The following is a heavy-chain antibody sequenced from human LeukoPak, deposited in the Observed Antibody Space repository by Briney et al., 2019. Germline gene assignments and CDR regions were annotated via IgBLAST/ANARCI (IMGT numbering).Heavy chain of an antibody. J-gene: IGHJ4*02. CDR3: ARDRIKSGSYYFDY. V-gene: IGHV3-48*01. Sequence: GWSLRLSCAASAWTFSDYSMNCVRQAPRKGLQWVSYISGRSSTIYYADSVKGRFTISRDNAKNLMYLQMNSLRAEDTAVYYCARDRIKSGSYYFDYWGQGTLVTVSS. CDR2: ISGRSSTI. D-gene: IGHD1-26*01. CDR1: AWTFSDYS.